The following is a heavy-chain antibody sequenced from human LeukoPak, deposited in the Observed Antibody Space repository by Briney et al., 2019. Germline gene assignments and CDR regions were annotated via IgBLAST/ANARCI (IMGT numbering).Heavy chain of an antibody. CDR2: INPSGGST. J-gene: IGHJ4*02. CDR3: ARDGPRIAALGEDFDY. V-gene: IGHV1-46*01. CDR1: GYTFTSYY. Sequence: ASVKVSCRASGYTFTSYYMHWVRQAPGQGLEWMGIINPSGGSTSYAQKFQGRVTMTRDTSTSTVYMELSSLRSEDTAVYYCARDGPRIAALGEDFDYWGQGTLVTVSS. D-gene: IGHD6-6*01.